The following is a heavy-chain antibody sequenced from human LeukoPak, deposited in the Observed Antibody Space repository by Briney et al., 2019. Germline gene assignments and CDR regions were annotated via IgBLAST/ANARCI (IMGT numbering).Heavy chain of an antibody. J-gene: IGHJ3*02. CDR3: ARWGTYSSSWLGTFDI. CDR2: IKQDGSER. V-gene: IGHV3-7*05. D-gene: IGHD6-13*01. CDR1: GFTFSSYW. Sequence: GGSLRLSCAAPGFTFSSYWMSWVRQVPGKGLEWLANIKQDGSERYYVNSVKGRFTITRDNAKNSLYLQMNSLRVEDTAVYYCARWGTYSSSWLGTFDIWGQGTMVTVSS.